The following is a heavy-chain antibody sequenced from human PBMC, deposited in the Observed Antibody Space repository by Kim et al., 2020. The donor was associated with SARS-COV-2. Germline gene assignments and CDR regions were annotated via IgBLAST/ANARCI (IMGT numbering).Heavy chain of an antibody. CDR1: GFKFSSDW. Sequence: GSLRLSCAASGFKFSSDWMAWVRQAPGKGLEWVAHIKEDGSDKYYVDSVKGRVTISRDNVKNLLYLQMNSLRVEDTAVYYCVRSFMVRGVINRFDPWGRGTLVTVSS. D-gene: IGHD3-10*01. V-gene: IGHV3-7*05. J-gene: IGHJ5*02. CDR3: VRSFMVRGVINRFDP. CDR2: IKEDGSDK.